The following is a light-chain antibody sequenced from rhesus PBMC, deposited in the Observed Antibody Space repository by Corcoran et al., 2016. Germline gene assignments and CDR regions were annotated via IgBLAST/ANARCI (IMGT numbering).Light chain of an antibody. V-gene: IGKV3-10*01. CDR3: YQHSSGCFT. CDR2: GAS. Sequence: QVILTQSPATLSLSPGERATLSCRASQSVSSYLAWYQQKPGQAPRLLIYGASSRATGIPDRCSGSGSGTDFTLPISSLEPEDVGVYHCYQHSSGCFTFGPGTKLDIK. J-gene: IGKJ3*01. CDR1: QSVSSY.